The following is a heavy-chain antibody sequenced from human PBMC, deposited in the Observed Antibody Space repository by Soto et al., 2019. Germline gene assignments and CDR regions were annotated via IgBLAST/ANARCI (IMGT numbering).Heavy chain of an antibody. CDR2: IYSGGAT. Sequence: EVQLVESGGGLVQPGGSLRLSCAASGFTVSNNYMRWVRQAPGKGLEWVSLIYSGGATYYADSVKGRFTISRDNSKNTLYLQMNSLGAEDTAVYYCARDGTYNWVGGQGSLVTVSS. J-gene: IGHJ4*02. V-gene: IGHV3-66*01. CDR1: GFTVSNNY. D-gene: IGHD1-1*01. CDR3: ARDGTYNWV.